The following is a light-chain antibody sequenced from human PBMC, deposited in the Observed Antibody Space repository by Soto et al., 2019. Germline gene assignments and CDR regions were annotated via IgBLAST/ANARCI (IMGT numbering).Light chain of an antibody. CDR2: SAN. Sequence: DIQMTQSPSDMSASVGDRVTITCRASQDISNFLVWFQQRPGKVPKRLMYSANRLESGVPSRFSGSGSGTEFTLTISSLQPEDFATYYCQQLNSYPLTFGGGTKVDIK. CDR1: QDISNF. V-gene: IGKV1-17*03. J-gene: IGKJ4*01. CDR3: QQLNSYPLT.